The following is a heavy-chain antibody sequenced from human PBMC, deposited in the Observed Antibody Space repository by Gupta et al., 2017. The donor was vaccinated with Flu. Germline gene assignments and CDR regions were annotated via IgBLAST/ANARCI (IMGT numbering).Heavy chain of an antibody. CDR2: IDHSGGT. D-gene: IGHD4-4*01. J-gene: IGHJ5*02. V-gene: IGHV4-34*01. Sequence: WSWIRQPPWKGPEWIGEIDHSGGTNYNPSLKSRVTMSVDTSKNQFSLNLYSVTAADTAIYYCTRLGGVTVGYNWFDPWGQGTLVTVSS. CDR3: TRLGGVTVGYNWFDP.